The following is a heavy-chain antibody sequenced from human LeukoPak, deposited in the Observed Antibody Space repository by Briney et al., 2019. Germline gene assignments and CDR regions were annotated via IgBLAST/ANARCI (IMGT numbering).Heavy chain of an antibody. CDR1: VLIPYEFG. CDR2: LNWNGGST. D-gene: IGHD6-19*01. J-gene: IGHJ4*02. CDR3: ANTASSGALYYFGS. Sequence: PGGSLSLSCALWVLIPYEFGTGWVRQAPGKGLEWVSGLNWNGGSTGSADSVKGRFIISRDNAKNCLYLQMNSLRAEHATSYYCANTASSGALYYFGSWGQGTLVTVSS. V-gene: IGHV3-20*04.